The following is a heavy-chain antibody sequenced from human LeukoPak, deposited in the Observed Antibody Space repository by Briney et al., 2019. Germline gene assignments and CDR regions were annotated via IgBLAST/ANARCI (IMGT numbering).Heavy chain of an antibody. Sequence: PGGSLRLSCAASGFTFSSYEMNWVRQAPGKGLEWVSYISSSGSTIYYADSVKGRFTISRDDAKNSLYLQMNSLRAEDTAVYYCARGVRGAELFDYWGQGTLVTVSS. CDR2: ISSSGSTI. CDR1: GFTFSSYE. J-gene: IGHJ4*02. V-gene: IGHV3-48*03. CDR3: ARGVRGAELFDY. D-gene: IGHD3-10*01.